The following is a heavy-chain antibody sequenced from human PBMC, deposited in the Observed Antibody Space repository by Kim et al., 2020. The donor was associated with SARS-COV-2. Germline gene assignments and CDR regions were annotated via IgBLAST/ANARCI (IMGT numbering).Heavy chain of an antibody. CDR2: INAGNGNT. D-gene: IGHD1-26*01. CDR3: ARSKQWELITDY. CDR1: GYTFTSYA. J-gene: IGHJ4*02. Sequence: ASVKVSCKASGYTFTSYAMHWVRQAPGQRLEWMGWINAGNGNTKYSQKFQGRVTITRDTSASTAYMELSSLRSEDTAVYYCARSKQWELITDYWGQGTLVTVSS. V-gene: IGHV1-3*01.